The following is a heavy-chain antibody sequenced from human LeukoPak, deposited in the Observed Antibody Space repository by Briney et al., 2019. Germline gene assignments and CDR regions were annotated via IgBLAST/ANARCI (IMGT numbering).Heavy chain of an antibody. CDR1: GYTFTGYY. CDR2: INPNSGGT. J-gene: IGHJ4*02. D-gene: IGHD2-2*02. Sequence: ASVKVSCTASGYTFTGYYMHWVRQAPGQGLEWMGWINPNSGGTNYAQKFQGRVTMTRDTSISTAYMELSRLRSDDTAVYYCARGGLVVVPAAIHGYWGQGTLVTVSS. CDR3: ARGGLVVVPAAIHGY. V-gene: IGHV1-2*02.